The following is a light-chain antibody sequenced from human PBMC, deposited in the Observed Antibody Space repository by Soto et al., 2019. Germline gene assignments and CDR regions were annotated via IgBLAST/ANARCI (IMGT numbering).Light chain of an antibody. Sequence: DIQMTQSPSTLSASVGDTVTITCRASQTIGTWLAWYQQKPAKAPKLLIYKASSLESGVPSRFSGSGSGTEFTLTISSLQSEDFAVYYCHQYNFWPTFGQGTKVDI. J-gene: IGKJ1*01. V-gene: IGKV1-5*03. CDR3: HQYNFWPT. CDR1: QTIGTW. CDR2: KAS.